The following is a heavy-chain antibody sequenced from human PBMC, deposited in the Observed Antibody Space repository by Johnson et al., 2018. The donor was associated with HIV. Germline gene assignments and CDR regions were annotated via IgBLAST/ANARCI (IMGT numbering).Heavy chain of an antibody. V-gene: IGHV3-30*04. J-gene: IGHJ3*02. Sequence: QVQLVESGGGVVRPGRSLRLSCAASGFTFSSFAMHWVRQAPGKGLEWVAVVSDDVSSSFYVDSVKGRFTISRDNSNNTLYLQMSGLSAEDTAVYYCARGPLFYYSAGLWAFDIWGQGTMVTVSS. CDR2: VSDDVSSS. D-gene: IGHD3-10*01. CDR3: ARGPLFYYSAGLWAFDI. CDR1: GFTFSSFA.